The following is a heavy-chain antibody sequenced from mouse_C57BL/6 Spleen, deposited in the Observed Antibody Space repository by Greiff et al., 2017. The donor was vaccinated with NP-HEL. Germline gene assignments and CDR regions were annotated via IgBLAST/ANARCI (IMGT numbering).Heavy chain of an antibody. V-gene: IGHV1-55*01. CDR2: IYPGSGST. CDR1: GYTFTSYW. D-gene: IGHD1-1*01. Sequence: VQLQQSGAELVKPGASVKMSCKASGYTFTSYWITWVKQRPGQGLEWIGDIYPGSGSTNYNEKFKSKATLTVDTSSSTAYMQLSSLTSEDSAVYYCARGGGYYYGSSPWFAYWGQGTLVTVSA. J-gene: IGHJ3*01. CDR3: ARGGGYYYGSSPWFAY.